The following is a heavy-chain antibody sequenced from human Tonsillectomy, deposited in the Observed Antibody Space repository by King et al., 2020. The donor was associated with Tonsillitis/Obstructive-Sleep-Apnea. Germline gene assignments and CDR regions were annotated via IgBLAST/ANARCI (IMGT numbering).Heavy chain of an antibody. Sequence: QLLQSGGEVKKHGAAVKVSCKASGYTFTRYGLSGVREGPVQGLEGRGRINSNNCKTNYVQRVPGRGSMTRDTSTSTAYMERRGLTSDDTAMYYCARDWAETQTIADYWGQGTLVTVS. CDR3: ARDWAETQTIADY. CDR2: INSNNCKT. V-gene: IGHV1-18*01. CDR1: GYTFTRYG. J-gene: IGHJ4*02. D-gene: IGHD3-16*01.